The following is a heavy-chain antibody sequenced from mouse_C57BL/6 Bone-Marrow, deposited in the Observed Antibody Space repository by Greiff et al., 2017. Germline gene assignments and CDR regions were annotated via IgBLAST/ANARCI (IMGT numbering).Heavy chain of an antibody. CDR1: GYTFTSYG. D-gene: IGHD1-1*01. V-gene: IGHV1-81*01. Sequence: QVQLKQSGAELARPGASVKLSCKASGYTFTSYGISWVKQRTGQGLEWIGEIYPRSGNTYYNEKFKGKATLTADKSSSTAYMELRGLTSEDSAVYFCARPHYYGSSYVHFDVWGTGTTVTVSS. CDR3: ARPHYYGSSYVHFDV. J-gene: IGHJ1*03. CDR2: IYPRSGNT.